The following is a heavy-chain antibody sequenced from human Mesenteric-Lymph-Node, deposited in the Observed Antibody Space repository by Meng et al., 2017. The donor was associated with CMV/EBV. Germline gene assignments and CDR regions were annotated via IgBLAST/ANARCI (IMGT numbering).Heavy chain of an antibody. Sequence: GESLKISCAASGFTVSSNYMSWVRQAPGKGLEWVSVIYSGGSTYYADSVKGRFTISRDNAKNTLYLQMNSLRAEDTAVYYCVRDVGGSGSYFNWGQGTLVTVSS. J-gene: IGHJ4*02. CDR3: VRDVGGSGSYFN. CDR1: GFTVSSNY. D-gene: IGHD3-10*01. CDR2: IYSGGST. V-gene: IGHV3-66*01.